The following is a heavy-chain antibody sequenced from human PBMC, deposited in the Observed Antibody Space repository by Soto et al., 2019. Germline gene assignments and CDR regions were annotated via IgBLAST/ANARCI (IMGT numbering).Heavy chain of an antibody. V-gene: IGHV4-59*01. CDR2: VYYTGTT. CDR1: CGSIGSYH. Sequence: WETLSLTCTVSCGSIGSYHWSWVRQPPGKGLEWIASVYYTGTTNYNPSLGSRVTISIDAPENQISLKLTSVTAADTAYCARDTVLTGMFDLWGQGTLVTVSS. CDR3: ARDTVLTGMFDL. D-gene: IGHD4-17*01. J-gene: IGHJ5*02.